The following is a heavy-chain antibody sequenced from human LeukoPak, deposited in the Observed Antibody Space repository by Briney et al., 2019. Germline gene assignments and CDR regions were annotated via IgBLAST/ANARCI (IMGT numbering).Heavy chain of an antibody. CDR2: MNPNSGNT. V-gene: IGHV1-8*02. CDR3: ARGGWFGELLYE. D-gene: IGHD3-10*01. J-gene: IGHJ4*02. Sequence: ASVKVSCEASGGTFSSYAISWVRQATGQGLEWMGWMNPNSGNTGYAQKFQGRVTMTRNTSISTAYMELSSLRSEDTAVYYCARGGWFGELLYEGGQGTLVTVSS. CDR1: GGTFSSYA.